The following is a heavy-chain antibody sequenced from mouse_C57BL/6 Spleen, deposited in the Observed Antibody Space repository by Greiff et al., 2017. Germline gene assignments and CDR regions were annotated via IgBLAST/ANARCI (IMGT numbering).Heavy chain of an antibody. J-gene: IGHJ4*01. Sequence: VKLMESGPGLVQPSQSLSITCTVSGFSLTSYGVHWVRPSPGKGLEWLGVIWSGGSTDYNAAFISRLSISKDNSKSQVFFKMNSLQADDTAIYYCARGKGDAMDYWGQGTSVTVSS. CDR3: ARGKGDAMDY. CDR2: IWSGGST. V-gene: IGHV2-2*01. D-gene: IGHD1-3*01. CDR1: GFSLTSYG.